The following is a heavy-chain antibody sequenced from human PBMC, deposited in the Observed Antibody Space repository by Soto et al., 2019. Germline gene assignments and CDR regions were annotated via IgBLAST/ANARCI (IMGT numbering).Heavy chain of an antibody. D-gene: IGHD1-1*01. CDR2: ISAHNGNT. CDR3: ARGRYGDY. CDR1: GYTFTSYG. V-gene: IGHV1-18*01. J-gene: IGHJ4*02. Sequence: QVHLVQSGAEVKKPGASVKVSCKASGYTFTSYGITWVRQATVQGLEWMGWISAHNGNTDYAQTLQGRVIVTRDTSTSTAYMDQRSLRSDVTAVYYCARGRYGDYWGQGSLVTVSS.